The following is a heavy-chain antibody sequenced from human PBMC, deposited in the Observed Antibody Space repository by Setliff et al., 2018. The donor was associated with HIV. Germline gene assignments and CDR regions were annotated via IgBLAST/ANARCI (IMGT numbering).Heavy chain of an antibody. Sequence: AETLSLTCTVSGGSFTDSDYYWAWVRQAPGKGLEWIGSIYHSGPTYYNPSLKGRITMSVDTSRNQFSLRLTYVTAADTAVYYCARSPAAEGYWGQGTLVTVSS. V-gene: IGHV4-39*01. CDR1: GGSFTDSDYY. CDR2: IYHSGPT. D-gene: IGHD6-13*01. CDR3: ARSPAAEGY. J-gene: IGHJ4*02.